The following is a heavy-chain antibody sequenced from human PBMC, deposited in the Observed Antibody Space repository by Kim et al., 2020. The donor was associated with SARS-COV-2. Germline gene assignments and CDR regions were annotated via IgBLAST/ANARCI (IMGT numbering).Heavy chain of an antibody. V-gene: IGHV4-31*02. D-gene: IGHD2-15*01. CDR3: ARELRSVVTLDY. J-gene: IGHJ4*02. Sequence: YYNPSLKSRVTISVDTSKNQFSLKLSSVTAADTAVYYCARELRSVVTLDYWGQGTLVTVSS.